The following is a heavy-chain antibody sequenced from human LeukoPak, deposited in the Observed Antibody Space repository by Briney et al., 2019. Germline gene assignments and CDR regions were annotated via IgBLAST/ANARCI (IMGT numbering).Heavy chain of an antibody. D-gene: IGHD3-10*01. CDR2: ISYDGSNK. J-gene: IGHJ6*03. V-gene: IGHV3-30*04. CDR1: GFTFSSYA. Sequence: GGSLRLSCAASGFTFSSYAMHWVRQAPGKGLEWVAVISYDGSNKYYADSVKGRFTISRDNSKNTLYLQMNSLRAEDTAVYYCARDQGYYGSGRHPLYYYYYYYMDVWGKGTTVTISS. CDR3: ARDQGYYGSGRHPLYYYYYYYMDV.